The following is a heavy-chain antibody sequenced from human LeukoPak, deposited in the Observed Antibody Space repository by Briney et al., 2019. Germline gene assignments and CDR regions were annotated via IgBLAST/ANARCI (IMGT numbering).Heavy chain of an antibody. CDR2: ISNSGTIT. Sequence: PGGSLRLSCAVSGFTFGRFAMNWVRQAPGKGLERVSIISNSGTITSYADSVKGRFTISRDNSKNTVYLQMNSLRAEDTALYYCTTESFHYWGQGSLVAVSS. CDR1: GFTFGRFA. J-gene: IGHJ4*02. V-gene: IGHV3-23*01. D-gene: IGHD3-10*01. CDR3: TTESFHY.